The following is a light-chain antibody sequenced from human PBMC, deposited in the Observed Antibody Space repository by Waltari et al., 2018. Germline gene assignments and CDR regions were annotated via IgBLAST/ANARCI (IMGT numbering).Light chain of an antibody. CDR2: NVF. J-gene: IGKJ1*01. CDR1: QSLNRA. Sequence: SCRASQSLNRALAWYQQKPGQAPRLLIYNVFNRATDIPDRFSGSGSGTEFSLTISRLEPEDFAVYYCQHYVSLPATFGQGTRVEIK. CDR3: QHYVSLPAT. V-gene: IGKV3-20*01.